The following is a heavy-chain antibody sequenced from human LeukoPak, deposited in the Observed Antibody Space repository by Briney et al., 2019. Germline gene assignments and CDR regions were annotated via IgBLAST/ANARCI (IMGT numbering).Heavy chain of an antibody. CDR2: FNHNWGA. CDR3: ARHPMVRGVTTENWFDP. CDR1: SGSFSGYY. V-gene: IGHV4-34*01. Sequence: SETLSLTCAVYSGSFSGYYWTWFRQPPGKGLEWIGEFNHNWGAKYNPSLKSRVTISVDTSKNHLSLSLNSVTAADTAVYYCARHPMVRGVTTENWFDPWGQGTLVTVSS. J-gene: IGHJ5*02. D-gene: IGHD3-10*01.